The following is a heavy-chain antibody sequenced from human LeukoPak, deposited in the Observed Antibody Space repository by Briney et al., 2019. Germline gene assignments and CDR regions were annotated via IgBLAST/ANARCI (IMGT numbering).Heavy chain of an antibody. D-gene: IGHD3-10*01. Sequence: SETLSLTCTVSGGSIFSSNSYWGWIRQPPGKGLEWIGSIYYSGNTYYNASLKSRVTISVDTSKNQFSLKLNSVTAADTAVYYCARDLGGPFDYWGQGTQVTVSS. V-gene: IGHV4-39*02. CDR3: ARDLGGPFDY. J-gene: IGHJ4*02. CDR1: GGSIFSSNSY. CDR2: IYYSGNT.